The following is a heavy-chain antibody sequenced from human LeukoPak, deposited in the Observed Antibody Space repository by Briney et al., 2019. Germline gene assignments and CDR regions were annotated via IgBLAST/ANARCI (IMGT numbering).Heavy chain of an antibody. V-gene: IGHV3-7*01. D-gene: IGHD2/OR15-2a*01. Sequence: GGPLRLSCAASGFTFSTYWISWVRQAPGKGLEWVAHIKPDGSEKYYLDSVKGRFTISRDNAGNSLYLQMSSLGAEDTAVYYCARGIGDYWGQGTLVTVSS. CDR1: GFTFSTYW. CDR2: IKPDGSEK. CDR3: ARGIGDY. J-gene: IGHJ4*02.